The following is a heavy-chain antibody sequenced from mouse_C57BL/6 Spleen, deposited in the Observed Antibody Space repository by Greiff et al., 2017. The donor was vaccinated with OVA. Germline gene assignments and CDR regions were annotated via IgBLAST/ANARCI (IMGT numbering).Heavy chain of an antibody. V-gene: IGHV1-54*01. CDR1: GYAFTNYL. J-gene: IGHJ2*01. CDR2: INPGSGGT. Sequence: QVQLQQSGAELVRPGTSVKVSCKASGYAFTNYLIEWVKQRPGQGLEWIGVINPGSGGTNYNEKFKGKATLTADKSSSTAYMQLSSLTSEDSAVYFCASYYSNRTFYFDYWGQGTTLTVSS. CDR3: ASYYSNRTFYFDY. D-gene: IGHD2-5*01.